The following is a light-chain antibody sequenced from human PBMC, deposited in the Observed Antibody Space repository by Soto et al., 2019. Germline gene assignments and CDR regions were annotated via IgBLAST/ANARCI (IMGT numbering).Light chain of an antibody. V-gene: IGLV2-14*01. Sequence: QSVLTQPASVSGSPGQSITISCTGTNSDIGTYKYVSWYQKHPGKAPKLMIYDVSNRPSGVSNRFSGSKSANTASLIISGLQAEDEADYYCSSYTTSSTVLFGGGTKLTVL. CDR2: DVS. CDR3: SSYTTSSTVL. CDR1: NSDIGTYKY. J-gene: IGLJ2*01.